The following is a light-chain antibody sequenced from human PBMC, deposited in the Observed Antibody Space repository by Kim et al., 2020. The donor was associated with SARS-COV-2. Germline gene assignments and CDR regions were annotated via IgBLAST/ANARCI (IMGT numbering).Light chain of an antibody. CDR1: RSNIGSRI. J-gene: IGLJ1*01. CDR3: AAWDGSLNGYV. V-gene: IGLV1-44*01. Sequence: GRSVTTSRSGSRSNIGSRIVTWYQQLPGTAPKLLIYRNNQRPSGVPDRFSGSTSGTSGSLAISGLQSEDEADYYCAAWDGSLNGYVFGTGTKVTVL. CDR2: RNN.